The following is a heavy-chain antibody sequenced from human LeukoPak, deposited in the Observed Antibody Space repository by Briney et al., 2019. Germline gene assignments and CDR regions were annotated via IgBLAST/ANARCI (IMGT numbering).Heavy chain of an antibody. CDR3: ATVQTWIQLWLKTKYFDY. J-gene: IGHJ4*02. Sequence: RASVKVSCKASGYTFTSYAMHWVRQAPGQRLEWMGWINAGNGNTKYSQKFQGRVTITRGTSASTAYMELSSLRSEDTAVYYCATVQTWIQLWLKTKYFDYWGQGTLVTVSS. CDR1: GYTFTSYA. V-gene: IGHV1-3*01. CDR2: INAGNGNT. D-gene: IGHD5-18*01.